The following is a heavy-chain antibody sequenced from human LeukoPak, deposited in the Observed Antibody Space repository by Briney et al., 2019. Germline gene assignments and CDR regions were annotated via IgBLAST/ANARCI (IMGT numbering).Heavy chain of an antibody. CDR1: GGSFSGYY. Sequence: SETLSLTCAVYGGSFSGYYWSWIRQPPGKGLEWIGEINHSGSTNYNPSLKSRVTISVDTSKNQFSLKLSSVTAADTAVYYCARRGPPYRRHAFDIWGQGTMVTVSS. CDR2: INHSGST. D-gene: IGHD3-10*01. V-gene: IGHV4-34*01. CDR3: ARRGPPYRRHAFDI. J-gene: IGHJ3*02.